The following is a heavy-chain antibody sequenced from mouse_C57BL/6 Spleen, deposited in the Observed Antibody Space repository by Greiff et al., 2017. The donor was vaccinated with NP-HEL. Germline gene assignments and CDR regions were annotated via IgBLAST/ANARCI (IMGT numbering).Heavy chain of an antibody. CDR3: ARRLRRTGGFAY. J-gene: IGHJ3*01. V-gene: IGHV1-82*01. CDR2: IYPGDGDT. Sequence: QVQLQQSGPELVKPGASVKISCKASGYAFSSSWMNWVKQRPGKGLEWIGRIYPGDGDTNYNGKFKGKATLTADKSSSTAYMQLSSLTSEDSAVYFWARRLRRTGGFAYWGQGTLVTVSA. D-gene: IGHD3-2*02. CDR1: GYAFSSSW.